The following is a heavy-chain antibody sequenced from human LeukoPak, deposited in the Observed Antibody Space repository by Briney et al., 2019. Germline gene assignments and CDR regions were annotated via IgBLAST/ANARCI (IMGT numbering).Heavy chain of an antibody. J-gene: IGHJ4*02. D-gene: IGHD1-26*01. Sequence: QSGGSLRLPCAASGFIFSSYSMKWVRQAPGKGLEWVSYISSSSTTIYYADSVKGRFTISRDNAKNSLYLQMNSLRAEDTAVYYCANTGCLSGSYRGGCNYWGQGTLVTVSS. CDR3: ANTGCLSGSYRGGCNY. V-gene: IGHV3-48*01. CDR1: GFIFSSYS. CDR2: ISSSSTTI.